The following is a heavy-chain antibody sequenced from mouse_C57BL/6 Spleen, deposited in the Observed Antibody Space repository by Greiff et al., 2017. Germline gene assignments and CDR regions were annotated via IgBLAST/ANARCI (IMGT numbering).Heavy chain of an antibody. CDR2: IHPNSGRT. CDR1: GYTFTSYW. D-gene: IGHD1-1*01. Sequence: VQLQQPGAELVKPGASVKLSCKASGYTFTSYWMHWVKQRPGRGLEWIGMIHPNSGRTNYNEKFKSKATLTVAKSSSTAYMQLSSLTSEDSAVYYCARVFTTVVATEGYFDVWGTGTTVTVSA. V-gene: IGHV1-64*01. CDR3: ARVFTTVVATEGYFDV. J-gene: IGHJ1*03.